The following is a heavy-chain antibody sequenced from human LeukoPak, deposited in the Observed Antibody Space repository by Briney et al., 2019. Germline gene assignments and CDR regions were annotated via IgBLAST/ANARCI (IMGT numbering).Heavy chain of an antibody. J-gene: IGHJ4*02. CDR2: ISDIGSI. CDR1: GGSISSYY. CDR3: AGHHPRNTVDF. V-gene: IGHV4-59*08. Sequence: SETLSLTCTVSGGSISSYYWSWIRQPPGKGLEWIAYISDIGSINYNPSLKSRVTISLDTSKNQFSLKLSSVTVADTAVYYCAGHHPRNTVDFWGQGTLVTVSS. D-gene: IGHD2/OR15-2a*01.